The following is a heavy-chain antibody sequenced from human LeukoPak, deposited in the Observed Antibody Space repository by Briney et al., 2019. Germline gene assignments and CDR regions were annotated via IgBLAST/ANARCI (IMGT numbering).Heavy chain of an antibody. J-gene: IGHJ4*02. CDR2: ISDIGSI. CDR1: GGSISSYY. CDR3: AGHHPRNTVDF. V-gene: IGHV4-59*08. Sequence: SETLSLTCTVSGGSISSYYWSWIRQPPGKGLEWIAYISDIGSINYNPSLKSRVTISLDTSKNQFSLKLSSVTVADTAVYYCAGHHPRNTVDFWGQGTLVTVSS. D-gene: IGHD2/OR15-2a*01.